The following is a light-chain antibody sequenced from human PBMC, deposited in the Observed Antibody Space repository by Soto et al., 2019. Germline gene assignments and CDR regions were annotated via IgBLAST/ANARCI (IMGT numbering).Light chain of an antibody. CDR3: SSYTNSVTLV. Sequence: QSVLTQPASVSGSPGQSITISCTGTSSDVGGYSYVSWYQQYPGKAPKLMIYEVSHRPSGVSDRFSGSKSGNTASLTISGLQAEDEADYYCSSYTNSVTLVFGGGTKLTVL. V-gene: IGLV2-14*01. CDR1: SSDVGGYSY. CDR2: EVS. J-gene: IGLJ3*02.